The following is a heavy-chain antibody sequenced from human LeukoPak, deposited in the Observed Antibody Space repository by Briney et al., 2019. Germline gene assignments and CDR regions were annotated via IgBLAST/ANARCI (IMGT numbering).Heavy chain of an antibody. Sequence: GGSLRLSCAASGFTFSSYWMSWVRQAPGKGLEWVANIKQDGSEKYYLDSVKGRFTISRDNAKTSLFLQMNSLRAEDTAVYYCARVLAIVRGVIDYWGQRSLVTVSS. CDR2: IKQDGSEK. CDR1: GFTFSSYW. J-gene: IGHJ4*02. CDR3: ARVLAIVRGVIDY. V-gene: IGHV3-7*01. D-gene: IGHD3-10*01.